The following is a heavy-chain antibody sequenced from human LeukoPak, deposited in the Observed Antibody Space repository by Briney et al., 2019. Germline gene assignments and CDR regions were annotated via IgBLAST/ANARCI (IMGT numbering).Heavy chain of an antibody. V-gene: IGHV3-21*01. J-gene: IGHJ6*03. D-gene: IGHD3-10*01. CDR2: ISSSSSYI. CDR3: ARSRSVRGGYMDV. Sequence: GGSLRLSCAASGFTFSSYSMNWVRQAPGKGLEWVSSISSSSSYIYYADSVKGRFTISRDNAKNSLYLQMNSLRAEDTAVYYCARSRSVRGGYMDVWGKGTTVTVSS. CDR1: GFTFSSYS.